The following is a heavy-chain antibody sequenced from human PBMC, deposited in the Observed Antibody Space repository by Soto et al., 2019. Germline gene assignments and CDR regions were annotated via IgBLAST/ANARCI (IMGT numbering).Heavy chain of an antibody. CDR2: IYYSGST. J-gene: IGHJ5*02. CDR1: GGSVRSGSYY. CDR3: ARVPWFLEWLLLGGCFYP. V-gene: IGHV4-61*01. D-gene: IGHD3-3*01. Sequence: QVQLQESGPGLVKPSETLSLTCTVSGGSVRSGSYYWSWIRQPPGKGLEWIGYIYYSGSTNYNPSLRRRVTIAVDTSKNPFYLKVSSVIAADTAVYYCARVPWFLEWLLLGGCFYPWGQGTLVIVNS.